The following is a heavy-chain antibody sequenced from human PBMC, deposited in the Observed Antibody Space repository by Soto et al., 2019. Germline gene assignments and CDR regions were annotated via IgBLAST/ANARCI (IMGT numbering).Heavy chain of an antibody. V-gene: IGHV3-23*01. Sequence: EVQLLESGGGLVQTGGSLRLSCVASGFSFSSYALSWVRQSPGRGLEWVSGGSGSGGNTFYADSVKGRFTISRDNPKNALVLEMNSLKVEDTALYYCAKDRGRSVSVWNQQSFEFWGQGTPVSVSS. D-gene: IGHD2-8*01. CDR2: GSGSGGNT. CDR1: GFSFSSYA. J-gene: IGHJ4*02. CDR3: AKDRGRSVSVWNQQSFEF.